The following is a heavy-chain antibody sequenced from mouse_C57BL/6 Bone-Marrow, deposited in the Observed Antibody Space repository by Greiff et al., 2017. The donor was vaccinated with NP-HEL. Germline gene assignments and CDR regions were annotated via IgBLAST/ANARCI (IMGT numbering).Heavy chain of an antibody. Sequence: EVQLQQSGPVLVKPGASVKMSCKASGYTFTDYYMNWVKQSHGKSLEWIGVINPYNGGTSYNQKFKGKATLTVDKSSSTAYMELNSLTSEDSAVYYCARWAYTSMGDDMDYWGQGTSVTVSS. CDR3: ARWAYTSMGDDMDY. CDR1: GYTFTDYY. CDR2: INPYNGGT. J-gene: IGHJ4*01. D-gene: IGHD5-1-1*01. V-gene: IGHV1-19*01.